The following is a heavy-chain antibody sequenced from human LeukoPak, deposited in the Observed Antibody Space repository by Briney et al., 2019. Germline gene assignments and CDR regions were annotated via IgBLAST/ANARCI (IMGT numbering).Heavy chain of an antibody. V-gene: IGHV3-53*01. CDR3: ARGKPEIYMIVAYYFDY. D-gene: IGHD3-22*01. J-gene: IGHJ4*02. Sequence: PSETLSLTCTVSGDSMSNYYWSWIRQPPGKGLEWVSVIYSGGSTYYADSVKGRFTISRDNSKNTLYLQMNSLRAEDTAVYYCARGKPEIYMIVAYYFDYWGQGTLVTVSS. CDR1: GDSMSNYY. CDR2: IYSGGST.